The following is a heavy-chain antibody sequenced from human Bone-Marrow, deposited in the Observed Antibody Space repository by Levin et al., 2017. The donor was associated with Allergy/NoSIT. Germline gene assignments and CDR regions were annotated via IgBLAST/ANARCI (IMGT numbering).Heavy chain of an antibody. D-gene: IGHD3-10*01. CDR3: ARLDFNYGSYY. J-gene: IGHJ4*02. CDR2: IYSFGST. CDR1: GFTISNHY. V-gene: IGHV3-66*04. Sequence: PGGSLRLSCVVSGFTISNHYMSWVRQASGKGLEWVAVIYSFGSTNYADSVKGRFTISRANSENTLYLQMNSLRAEDTAIYYCARLDFNYGSYYWGQGTLVTVSS.